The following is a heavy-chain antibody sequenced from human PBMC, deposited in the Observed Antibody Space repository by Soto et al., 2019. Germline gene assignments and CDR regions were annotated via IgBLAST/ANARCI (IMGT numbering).Heavy chain of an antibody. CDR1: GFTFSSYA. D-gene: IGHD3-3*01. V-gene: IGHV3-23*01. J-gene: IGHJ4*02. Sequence: GGSLILSCAASGFTFSSYAMSWVRQAPGKGLEWVSAISGSGGSTYYADSVKGRFTISRDNSKNTLYLQMNSLRAEDTAVYYCASRPDFWSGPDYWGQGNMVTLSS. CDR2: ISGSGGST. CDR3: ASRPDFWSGPDY.